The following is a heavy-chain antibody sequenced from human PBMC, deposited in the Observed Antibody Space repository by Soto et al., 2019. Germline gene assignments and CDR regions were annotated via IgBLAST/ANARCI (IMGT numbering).Heavy chain of an antibody. CDR1: GFTFSSYA. Sequence: QVQLVESGGGVVQPGRSLRLSCAASGFTFSSYAMHWVRQAPGKGLEWVAVISYDGSNKYYADSVKGRFTISRDNSKNTLYLQMNSLRAEDTAVYYCARTPAYCSGGSCYFDYWAREPRSPSPQ. CDR2: ISYDGSNK. J-gene: IGHJ4*02. CDR3: ARTPAYCSGGSCYFDY. V-gene: IGHV3-30-3*01. D-gene: IGHD2-15*01.